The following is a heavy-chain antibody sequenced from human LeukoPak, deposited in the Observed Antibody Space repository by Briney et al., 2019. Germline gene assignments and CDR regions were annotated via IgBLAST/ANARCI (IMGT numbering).Heavy chain of an antibody. Sequence: GGSLRLSCATSGFTLSTYAMSWVRQAPGKGLEWVSAISGSGGSSYYTDSVKGRFTISRDNSKNTLYLQMNSLRVDDTAVYFCAKERQSNGYFDYWGQGALVTVSS. D-gene: IGHD4-11*01. CDR2: ISGSGGSS. CDR3: AKERQSNGYFDY. V-gene: IGHV3-23*01. CDR1: GFTLSTYA. J-gene: IGHJ4*02.